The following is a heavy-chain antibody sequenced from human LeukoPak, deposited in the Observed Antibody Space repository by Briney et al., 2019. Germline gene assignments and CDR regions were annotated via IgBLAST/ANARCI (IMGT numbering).Heavy chain of an antibody. J-gene: IGHJ4*02. Sequence: SETLSLTXTVSGGSISSGSYYWSWIRQPAGKGLVWIGRIYTSGSTNYNPSLKSRVTISVDTSKNQFSLKLSSVTAADTAVYYCARGGDIAAAGIGFDYWGQGTLVTVSS. D-gene: IGHD6-13*01. CDR2: IYTSGST. CDR1: GGSISSGSYY. V-gene: IGHV4-61*02. CDR3: ARGGDIAAAGIGFDY.